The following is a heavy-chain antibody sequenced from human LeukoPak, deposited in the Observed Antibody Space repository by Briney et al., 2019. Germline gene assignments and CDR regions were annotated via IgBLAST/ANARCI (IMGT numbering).Heavy chain of an antibody. J-gene: IGHJ6*02. V-gene: IGHV3-74*03. Sequence: KAGGSLRLSCVGSGFTISNYWMHWVRQAPGTGLVWVSRIHPDGSITTYADSVKGRFTISRDNAKRSLYLQIESLRDDDTAVYHCALSSIHKDYYFGMDVWGQGTTVTVSS. CDR3: ALSSIHKDYYFGMDV. D-gene: IGHD2-2*01. CDR2: IHPDGSIT. CDR1: GFTISNYW.